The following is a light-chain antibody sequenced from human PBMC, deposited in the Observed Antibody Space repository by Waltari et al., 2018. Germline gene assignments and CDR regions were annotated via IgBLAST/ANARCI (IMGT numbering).Light chain of an antibody. CDR1: SLGTNY. Sequence: SSDLTQDPVVSVALGQTVTITCQGDSLGTNYASWYQLKPEQAPVLVIYDKNNRPSGIPDRFSASYSQNTASLTITGAQAQDEADYYCNSRDISGAHWVFGGGTKLTVL. V-gene: IGLV3-19*01. CDR2: DKN. CDR3: NSRDISGAHWV. J-gene: IGLJ3*02.